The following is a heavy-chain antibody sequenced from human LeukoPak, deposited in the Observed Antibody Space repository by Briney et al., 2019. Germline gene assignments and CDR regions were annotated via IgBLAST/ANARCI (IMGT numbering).Heavy chain of an antibody. D-gene: IGHD6-13*01. CDR2: ISSGGNYI. J-gene: IGHJ4*02. V-gene: IGHV3-21*01. CDR1: GLTFSSYS. CDR3: ARGYSSTWATGY. Sequence: GGSLRLSCAASGLTFSSYSMTWVRQAPGKGLQWVPSISSGGNYIYYADSLKGRFTISRDNAKNSLYLQMNSLRVEDTAVYCCARGYSSTWATGYWGQGTQVTVSS.